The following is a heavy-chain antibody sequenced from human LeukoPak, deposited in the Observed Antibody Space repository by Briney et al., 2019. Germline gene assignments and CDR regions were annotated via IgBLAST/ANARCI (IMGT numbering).Heavy chain of an antibody. CDR2: IYYSGST. CDR3: ARGSSTTWSFDY. D-gene: IGHD6-13*01. J-gene: IGHJ4*02. CDR1: GGSISSYY. V-gene: IGHV4-59*08. Sequence: SETLSLTCTVSGGSISSYYWSWIRQPPGKGLEWIGYIYYSGSTDYNPSLKSRVTMSVDTSKNQFSLKLISMTAADTAMYYCARGSSTTWSFDYWGQGTLATVPS.